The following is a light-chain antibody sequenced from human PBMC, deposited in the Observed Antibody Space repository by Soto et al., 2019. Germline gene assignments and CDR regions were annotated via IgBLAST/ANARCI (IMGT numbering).Light chain of an antibody. V-gene: IGKV3-11*01. CDR3: QQRSNWPIT. CDR2: DAS. CDR1: QSVSRY. Sequence: VLTQSKDTMSLSLVERAKVCCRASQSVSRYLTWYQQKPGQAPRLLIYDASNRATDIPARFSGGGSGTDFTLTISSLEPEDFAVYYCQQRSNWPITFGQGTRLEI. J-gene: IGKJ5*01.